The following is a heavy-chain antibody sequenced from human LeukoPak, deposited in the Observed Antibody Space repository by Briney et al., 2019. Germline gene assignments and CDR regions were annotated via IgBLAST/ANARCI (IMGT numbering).Heavy chain of an antibody. CDR1: GCSISSYY. CDR3: ARDKALDGMDV. CDR2: IYYSGST. V-gene: IGHV4-59*01. D-gene: IGHD1-1*01. Sequence: SETLSLTCTVSGCSISSYYWSWIRQPPGKGLEWIGYIYYSGSTNYNPSLKSRVTISVDTSKNQFSLKLSSVTAADTAVYYCARDKALDGMDVWGQGTTVTVSS. J-gene: IGHJ6*02.